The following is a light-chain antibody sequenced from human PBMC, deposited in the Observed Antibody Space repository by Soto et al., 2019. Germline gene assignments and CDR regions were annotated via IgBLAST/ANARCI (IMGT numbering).Light chain of an antibody. J-gene: IGKJ4*01. Sequence: EIVLTQSPATLSLSPGERATLSCRASQSVRSHLVWYQQRPGRAPRLLIYDASSRATDIPVRFSGSGSGTDFTLTISSLEPEDFAVYYCQHRDAWPITFGGGTKVEIK. CDR2: DAS. CDR3: QHRDAWPIT. V-gene: IGKV3-11*01. CDR1: QSVRSH.